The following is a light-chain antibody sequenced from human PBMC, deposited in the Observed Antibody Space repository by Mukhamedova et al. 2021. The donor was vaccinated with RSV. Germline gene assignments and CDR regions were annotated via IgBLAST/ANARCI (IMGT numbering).Light chain of an antibody. J-gene: IGLJ2*01. CDR1: TGSIADYY. V-gene: IGLV6-57*01. CDR3: QSSDDTNHVV. Sequence: ISCTRSTGSIADYYVQWFRQRPASSPTMVIYEYTRRPSGVPVRFSGSVDSSSNSASLTISGLQTEDEADYYCQSSDDTNHVVFGGG. CDR2: EYT.